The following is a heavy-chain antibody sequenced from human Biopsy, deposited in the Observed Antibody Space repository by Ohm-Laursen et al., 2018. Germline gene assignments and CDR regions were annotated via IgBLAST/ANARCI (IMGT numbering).Heavy chain of an antibody. CDR2: IDWDDAK. CDR1: GFSFNTRGMS. D-gene: IGHD2-2*02. Sequence: TQTLTLTFTLSGFSFNTRGMSVTWIRQPPGKALEWLARIDWDDAKFYNGSLKTRLTISKDTSENHVVLTLSDVDPVDTATYYCARIPILVVPAAIVYRHRRHLQGLDVWGQGTTVIVSS. J-gene: IGHJ6*02. CDR3: ARIPILVVPAAIVYRHRRHLQGLDV. V-gene: IGHV2-70*16.